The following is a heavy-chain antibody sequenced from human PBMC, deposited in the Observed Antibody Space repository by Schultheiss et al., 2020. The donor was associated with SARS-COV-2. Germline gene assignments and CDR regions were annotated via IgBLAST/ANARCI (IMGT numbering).Heavy chain of an antibody. CDR3: ARDREAADYFDY. CDR2: IYSGGST. CDR1: GFTVSSNY. V-gene: IGHV3-53*01. J-gene: IGHJ4*02. D-gene: IGHD6-13*01. Sequence: GGSLRLSCAASGFTVSSNYMSWVRQAPGKGLEWVSVIYSGGSTYYADSVKGRFTISRDNSKNTLYLQMNSLRAEDTAVYYCARDREAADYFDYWGQGTLVTVSS.